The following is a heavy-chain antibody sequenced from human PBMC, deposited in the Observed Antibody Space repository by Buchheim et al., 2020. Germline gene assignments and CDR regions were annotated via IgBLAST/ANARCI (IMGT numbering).Heavy chain of an antibody. CDR1: DGSFSSFY. Sequence: QVLLQQGGARLLKPSETLSLTCDVSDGSFSSFYWTWIRQPPGKGLEWIGEFNYDGRTNYSPSLKRRVIISVDRSRNQVTLNLRSVTAADTGVYYCARGTGQIVYFYGMDVWGQGTT. V-gene: IGHV4-34*01. J-gene: IGHJ6*02. CDR3: ARGTGQIVYFYGMDV. CDR2: FNYDGRT. D-gene: IGHD2-21*01.